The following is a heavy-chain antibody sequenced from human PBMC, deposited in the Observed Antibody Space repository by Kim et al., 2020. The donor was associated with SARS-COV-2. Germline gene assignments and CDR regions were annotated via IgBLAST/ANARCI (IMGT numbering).Heavy chain of an antibody. D-gene: IGHD2-15*01. J-gene: IGHJ6*02. CDR1: GGSISSYY. CDR3: AILPKGCSGGSCPEGMDV. CDR2: IYYSGST. V-gene: IGHV4-59*13. Sequence: SETLSLTCTVSGGSISSYYWSWIRQPPGKGLEWIGYIYYSGSTNYNPSLKSRVTISVDTSKNQFSLKLSSVTAADTAVYYCAILPKGCSGGSCPEGMDVWGQGTTVTVSS.